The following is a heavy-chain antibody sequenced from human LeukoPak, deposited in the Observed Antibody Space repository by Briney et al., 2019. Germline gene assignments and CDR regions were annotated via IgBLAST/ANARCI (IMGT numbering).Heavy chain of an antibody. V-gene: IGHV3-49*04. CDR2: IRSKAYGGTT. CDR1: GFPFSNYW. CDR3: TREPPEYCGGDC. J-gene: IGHJ4*02. Sequence: GGSLRLSCAASGFPFSNYWMHWVRQVPGKGLEWVGFIRSKAYGGTTEYAASVKGRFTISRDNSKSIAYLQMNSLKSEDTAVYYCTREPPEYCGGDCWGQGTLVTVSS. D-gene: IGHD2-21*01.